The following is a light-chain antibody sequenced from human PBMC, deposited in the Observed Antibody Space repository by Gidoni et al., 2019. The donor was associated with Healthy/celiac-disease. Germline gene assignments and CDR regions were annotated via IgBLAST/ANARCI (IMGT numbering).Light chain of an antibody. CDR3: QQYGSSPRT. J-gene: IGKJ4*01. V-gene: IGKV3-20*01. CDR1: QSVRSSY. Sequence: DIVLTQSPGTLSLSPGERATLSCRASQSVRSSYLAWYQQKPGQAPRLLIYGASSRATGTPDRFSGSGSGTDFTLTISRLEPEDFAVYYCQQYGSSPRTFGGGTKVEIK. CDR2: GAS.